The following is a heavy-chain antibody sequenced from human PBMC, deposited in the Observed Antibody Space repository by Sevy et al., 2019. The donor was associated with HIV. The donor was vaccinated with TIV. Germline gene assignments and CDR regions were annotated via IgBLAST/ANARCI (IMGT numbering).Heavy chain of an antibody. V-gene: IGHV3-21*01. Sequence: GGSLRLSCAASGFTFSSYSMNWVRQAPGKGLEWVSSISSGSSYIYYADSVKGRFTISRDNAKNSLYLQMNSLRAEDTAVYYCATDGGCSSTSCLLSFDYWGQGTLVTLSS. CDR1: GFTFSSYS. D-gene: IGHD2-2*01. CDR3: ATDGGCSSTSCLLSFDY. J-gene: IGHJ4*02. CDR2: ISSGSSYI.